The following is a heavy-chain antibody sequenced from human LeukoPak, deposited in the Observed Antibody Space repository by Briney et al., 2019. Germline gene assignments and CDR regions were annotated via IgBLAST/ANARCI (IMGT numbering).Heavy chain of an antibody. Sequence: ASVKVSCKASKYTFTDYSIHWVRQAPGQGLEWMGKINPSGGSTSYAQKFQDRVTMTRDTSTSTVYMDLSSLRSEDTAVYYCARGYDNYFQNWGQGTLVTVSS. J-gene: IGHJ1*01. CDR1: KYTFTDYS. CDR2: INPSGGST. CDR3: ARGYDNYFQN. V-gene: IGHV1-46*01. D-gene: IGHD3-22*01.